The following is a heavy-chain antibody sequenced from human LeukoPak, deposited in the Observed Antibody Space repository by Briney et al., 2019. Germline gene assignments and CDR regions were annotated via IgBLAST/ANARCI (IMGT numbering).Heavy chain of an antibody. V-gene: IGHV1-2*04. D-gene: IGHD5-12*01. J-gene: IGHJ6*04. Sequence: ASVKVSCKASGYTFTGYYMHWVRQAPGQGLEWMGWINPNSGGTNYAQKFQGWVTMTRDTSISTAYMELSRLRSDDTAVYYCVRASYEYSGYELDYYGMDVWGKGTTVTVSS. CDR3: VRASYEYSGYELDYYGMDV. CDR1: GYTFTGYY. CDR2: INPNSGGT.